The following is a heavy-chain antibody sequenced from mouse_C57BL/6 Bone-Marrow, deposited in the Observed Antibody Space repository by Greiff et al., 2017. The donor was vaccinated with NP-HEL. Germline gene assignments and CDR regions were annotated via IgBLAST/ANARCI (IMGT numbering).Heavy chain of an antibody. CDR2: IHPNSGST. CDR3: ARLPAPRQLRLGD. Sequence: QVQLQQPGAELVKPGASVKLSCKASGYTFTSYWMHWVKQRPGQGLEWIGMIHPNSGSTNYNEKFKSKATLTVAKSSSTAYMQLSSLTSEDSAVYYCARLPAPRQLRLGDWGQGTTLTVSS. V-gene: IGHV1-64*01. CDR1: GYTFTSYW. J-gene: IGHJ2*01. D-gene: IGHD3-2*02.